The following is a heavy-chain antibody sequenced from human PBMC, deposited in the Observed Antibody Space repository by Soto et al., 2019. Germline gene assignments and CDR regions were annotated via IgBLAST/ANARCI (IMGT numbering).Heavy chain of an antibody. CDR3: ARLIFSSSSWSEDDAFDI. CDR2: IYPGDSDT. V-gene: IGHV5-51*01. CDR1: GYTFTSYW. Sequence: PGESLKISCKGSGYTFTSYWIGWVRQMPGKGPEWMGVIYPGDSDTRYSPSFQGQVTISADRSISTAYLQRSSLKASDTAMYYCARLIFSSSSWSEDDAFDIWGQGTMVTVSS. J-gene: IGHJ3*02. D-gene: IGHD6-13*01.